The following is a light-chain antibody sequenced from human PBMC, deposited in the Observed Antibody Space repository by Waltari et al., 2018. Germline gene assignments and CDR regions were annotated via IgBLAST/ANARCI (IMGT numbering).Light chain of an antibody. Sequence: QSALTQPASVSGSPGQSISISCTGTRSYIGRYHYVSCYQQHPGKAPKRMIYDVSKRPSGLSNRFSGSKSANTASLTISGLQAEDEADYYCSSYTSSGTFVFGGGTKLTVL. J-gene: IGLJ3*02. CDR3: SSYTSSGTFV. CDR2: DVS. V-gene: IGLV2-14*01. CDR1: RSYIGRYHY.